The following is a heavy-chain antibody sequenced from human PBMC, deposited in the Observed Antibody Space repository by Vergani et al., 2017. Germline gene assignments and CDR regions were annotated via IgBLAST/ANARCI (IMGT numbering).Heavy chain of an antibody. CDR2: IISSGSSI. V-gene: IGHV3-48*03. D-gene: IGHD1-14*01. J-gene: IGHJ6*02. CDR3: AREPLRHRHYGMDV. CDR1: GFTFSSYE. Sequence: EVQLVESGGGLVQPGGSLRLSCAASGFTFSSYEMTWVRQAPGKGLEWVSYIISSGSSIYYADSVKGRFTISRDNAKNSLYLQMNSLRAEDTAVYYCAREPLRHRHYGMDVWGQGTTVTVSS.